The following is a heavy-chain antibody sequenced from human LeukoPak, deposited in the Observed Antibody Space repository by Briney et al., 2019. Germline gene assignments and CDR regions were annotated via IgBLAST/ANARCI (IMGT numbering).Heavy chain of an antibody. D-gene: IGHD4-11*01. CDR2: TNHSGST. V-gene: IGHV4-34*01. CDR3: ARGLVVTVTSTRYYYYYYGMDV. J-gene: IGHJ6*02. Sequence: SETLSLTCAVYGGSFSGYYWSWIRQPPGKGLEWIGETNHSGSTNYNPSLKSRVTISVDTSKNQFSLKLSSVTAADTAVYYCARGLVVTVTSTRYYYYYYGMDVWGQGTTVTVSS. CDR1: GGSFSGYY.